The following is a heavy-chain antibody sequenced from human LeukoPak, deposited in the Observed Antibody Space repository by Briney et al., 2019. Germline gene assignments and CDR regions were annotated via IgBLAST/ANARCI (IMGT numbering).Heavy chain of an antibody. CDR2: IWYDGSNK. Sequence: GGSLRLSCAASGFTFSSYGMHWVRQAPGKGLEWVAVIWYDGSNKYYADSVKGRFTISRDNSKNTLYLQINSLRAEDTAVYYCARDQEAAGTWSGYNWFDPWGQGTLVTVSS. V-gene: IGHV3-33*08. CDR3: ARDQEAAGTWSGYNWFDP. CDR1: GFTFSSYG. J-gene: IGHJ5*02. D-gene: IGHD6-13*01.